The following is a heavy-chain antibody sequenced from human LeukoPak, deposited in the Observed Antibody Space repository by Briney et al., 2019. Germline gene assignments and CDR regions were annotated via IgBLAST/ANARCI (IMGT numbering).Heavy chain of an antibody. CDR3: AKNYDILTGWENNCLDP. J-gene: IGHJ5*02. CDR1: GFTFDDYA. Sequence: PGRSLRLSCAASGFTFDDYAMHWVRQAPGKGLEWVSGISWNSGSIGYADSVKGRFTVSRDNAKNSLYLQMESLRTEDTALYYCAKNYDILTGWENNCLDPWGQGTLVTVSS. V-gene: IGHV3-9*01. CDR2: ISWNSGSI. D-gene: IGHD3-9*01.